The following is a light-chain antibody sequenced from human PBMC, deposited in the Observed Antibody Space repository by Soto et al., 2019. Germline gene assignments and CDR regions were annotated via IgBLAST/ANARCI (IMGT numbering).Light chain of an antibody. V-gene: IGKV1-13*02. Sequence: AIQLTQSPSSLSASVGDRVTITCRASQGISSALAWYQQKPGKAPKLLIYDASSLESGVPSRFSGSGSGTEFTLTIGTLHPKVFAIYYCLQNKVYRGTFGKGTKVDIK. CDR2: DAS. CDR3: LQNKVYRGT. J-gene: IGKJ1*01. CDR1: QGISSA.